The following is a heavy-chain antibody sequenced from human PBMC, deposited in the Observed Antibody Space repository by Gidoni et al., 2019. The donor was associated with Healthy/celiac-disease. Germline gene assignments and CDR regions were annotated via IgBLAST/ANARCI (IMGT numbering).Heavy chain of an antibody. D-gene: IGHD2-2*01. J-gene: IGHJ3*02. CDR2: IYHSGST. V-gene: IGHV4-38-2*02. CDR3: AREDIVVVPAAFSAFDI. Sequence: QVQLQESGPGLVKPSETLSLTCTVSGYSISSGYYWGWIRQPPGKGLEWIGSIYHSGSTYYNPSLKSRVTISVDTSKNQFSLKLSSVTAADTAVYYCAREDIVVVPAAFSAFDIWGQGTMVTVSS. CDR1: GYSISSGYY.